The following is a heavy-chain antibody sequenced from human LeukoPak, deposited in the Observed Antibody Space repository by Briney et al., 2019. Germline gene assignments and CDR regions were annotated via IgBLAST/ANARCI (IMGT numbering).Heavy chain of an antibody. CDR1: GFTFSSYG. J-gene: IGHJ4*02. CDR2: IRYDGSNK. CDR3: ARVREGVAWAPLFDY. Sequence: GGSLRLSCAASGFTFSSYGMHWVRQAPGKGLEWVAFIRYDGSNKYYADSVKGRFTISRDNSKNTLYLQMNSLRAEDTAVYYCARVREGVAWAPLFDYWGQGTLVTVSS. V-gene: IGHV3-30*02. D-gene: IGHD1-26*01.